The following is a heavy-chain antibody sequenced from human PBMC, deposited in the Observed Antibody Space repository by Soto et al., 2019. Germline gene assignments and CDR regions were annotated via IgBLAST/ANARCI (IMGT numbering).Heavy chain of an antibody. J-gene: IGHJ1*01. CDR3: ARVGSRDAYNYVLDH. Sequence: QVQVVQSGAEVKKPGSSVKISCKASGRIFSSFPTSWVRQVPGQGLEWMGGVISASGSVTYAPKFQGRVTMTAVNSAGIGYIELTSLTSEDTAIYYCARVGSRDAYNYVLDHWGPGTMVTVS. V-gene: IGHV1-69*06. CDR2: VISASGSV. D-gene: IGHD5-18*01. CDR1: GRIFSSFP.